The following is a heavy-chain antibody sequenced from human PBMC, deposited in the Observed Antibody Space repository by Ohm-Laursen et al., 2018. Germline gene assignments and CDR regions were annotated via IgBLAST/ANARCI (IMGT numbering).Heavy chain of an antibody. J-gene: IGHJ3*02. CDR1: GYIFTGYY. D-gene: IGHD2-21*01. Sequence: ASVKVSCKASGYIFTGYYMHWVRQAPGQGLEWMGWINPNSGGTKYSQKFQGRVTLTRDTSINTAYMELSGLRSDDTAVYYCAREGVIATNINQGNDAFDIWGQGTMVTVSS. CDR2: INPNSGGT. V-gene: IGHV1-2*02. CDR3: AREGVIATNINQGNDAFDI.